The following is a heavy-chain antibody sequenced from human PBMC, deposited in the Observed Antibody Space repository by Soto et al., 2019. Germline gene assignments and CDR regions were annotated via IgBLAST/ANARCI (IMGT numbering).Heavy chain of an antibody. J-gene: IGHJ6*02. Sequence: GGSLRPSCAASGFTFSSYAMNWVRQAPGKGLEWVSHISGNGGSTYYADSVKGRFTISRDNSKNTLYLQMNSLRAEDTAVYYCAKEKIVAAKYYGMDVWGQGTTVTVSS. D-gene: IGHD2-15*01. CDR2: ISGNGGST. CDR1: GFTFSSYA. V-gene: IGHV3-23*01. CDR3: AKEKIVAAKYYGMDV.